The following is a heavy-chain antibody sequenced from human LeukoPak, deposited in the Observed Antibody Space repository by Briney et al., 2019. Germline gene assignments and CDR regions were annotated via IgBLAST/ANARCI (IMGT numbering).Heavy chain of an antibody. CDR1: SGFISSSNW. CDR3: ARGGLTFGGN. D-gene: IGHD3-16*01. V-gene: IGHV4/OR15-8*02. Sequence: PSETPSLTCAVSSGFISSSNWWSWVRQSPGKGLEWIGEISHSGNLNYNPSLKSRVTISIEKSKNQFSLRLTSVTAADTAVYYCARGGLTFGGNWGQGTLVTVSS. J-gene: IGHJ4*02. CDR2: ISHSGNL.